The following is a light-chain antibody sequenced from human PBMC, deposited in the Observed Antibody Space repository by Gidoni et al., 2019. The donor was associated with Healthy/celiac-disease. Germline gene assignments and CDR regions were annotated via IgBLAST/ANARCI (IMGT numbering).Light chain of an antibody. CDR2: KAS. CDR3: QRQET. V-gene: IGKV1-5*03. CDR1: QSISRW. Sequence: DIQMTQSPSTLSASVGDRVTIPCRASQSISRWLSWYQQKPGKAPTLMIYKASSLESGVPSRFSGSGSGTKFTLTIRSLQPDDFATYYCQRQETFGQGTKVEIK. J-gene: IGKJ1*01.